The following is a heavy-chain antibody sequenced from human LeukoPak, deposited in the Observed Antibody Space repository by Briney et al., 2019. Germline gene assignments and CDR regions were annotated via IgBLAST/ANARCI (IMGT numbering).Heavy chain of an antibody. CDR3: ARLMDTAMVTLFGMDV. CDR2: IYYSGST. J-gene: IGHJ6*02. CDR1: GGSISSYY. V-gene: IGHV4-59*01. Sequence: SETLSLTCTVSGGSISSYYWSWIRQHPGKGLEWIGYIYYSGSTNYNPSLKSRVTISVDASKNQFSLKLSSVTAADTAVCYCARLMDTAMVTLFGMDVWGQGTTVTVSS. D-gene: IGHD5-18*01.